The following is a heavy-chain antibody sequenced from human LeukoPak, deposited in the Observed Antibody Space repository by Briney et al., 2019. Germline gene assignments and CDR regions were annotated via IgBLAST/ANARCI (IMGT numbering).Heavy chain of an antibody. D-gene: IGHD3-16*01. CDR3: ARRVSDGGYFDY. Sequence: PSETLSLTCTVSGGSISSYYWSWIRQPPGKGLEWIGYIYTSGSTNYNPSLKSRVTISVDTSKNQISLKLSSVTAADTAVYYCARRVSDGGYFDYWGQGTLVTVSS. CDR1: GGSISSYY. V-gene: IGHV4-4*09. J-gene: IGHJ4*02. CDR2: IYTSGST.